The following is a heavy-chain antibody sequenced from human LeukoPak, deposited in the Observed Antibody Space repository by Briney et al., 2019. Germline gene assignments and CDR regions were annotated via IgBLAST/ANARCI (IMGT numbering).Heavy chain of an antibody. CDR2: ISGSGGST. Sequence: GGSLRLSCAASGFTFSSYAMSWVRQAPGKGLEWVSAISGSGGSTYYADSVKGHFTISRDNAKNSLYLQMNSLRAEDTAVYYCARDPDGDYYYYYMDVWGKGTTVTVSS. D-gene: IGHD4-17*01. V-gene: IGHV3-23*01. CDR3: ARDPDGDYYYYYMDV. CDR1: GFTFSSYA. J-gene: IGHJ6*03.